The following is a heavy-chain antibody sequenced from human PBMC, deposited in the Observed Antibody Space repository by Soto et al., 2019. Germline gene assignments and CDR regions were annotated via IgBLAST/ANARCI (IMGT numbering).Heavy chain of an antibody. CDR2: INAGNGNT. V-gene: IGHV1-3*01. CDR3: ACHYYGSGSYYYYYGIDV. Sequence: ASVKVSCKASGYTFTSYAMHWVRQAPGQRLEWMGWINAGNGNTKYSQKFQGRVTITRDTSASTAYMELSSLRSEDTALYYCACHYYGSGSYYYYYGIDVWGQGTTVTVSS. CDR1: GYTFTSYA. J-gene: IGHJ6*02. D-gene: IGHD3-10*01.